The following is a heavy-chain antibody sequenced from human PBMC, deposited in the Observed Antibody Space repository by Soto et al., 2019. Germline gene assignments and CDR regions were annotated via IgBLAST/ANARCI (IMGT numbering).Heavy chain of an antibody. V-gene: IGHV3-30*18. J-gene: IGHJ6*02. CDR3: AKDGVRSAYYYYGMDV. Sequence: GGSLRLSCAASGFTFSSYGMHWVRQAPGKGLEWVAVISYDGSNKYYADSVKGRFTISRDNSKNTLYLQMNSLRAEDTAVYYCAKDGVRSAYYYYGMDVWGQGTTVTFSS. CDR2: ISYDGSNK. D-gene: IGHD2-21*01. CDR1: GFTFSSYG.